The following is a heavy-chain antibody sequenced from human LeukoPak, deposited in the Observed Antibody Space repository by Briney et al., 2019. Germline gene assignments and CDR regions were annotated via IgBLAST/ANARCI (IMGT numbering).Heavy chain of an antibody. CDR1: GYTFTSYD. V-gene: IGHV1-2*04. CDR3: AREEGAFDI. CDR2: INPNSGGT. J-gene: IGHJ3*02. Sequence: ASVKVSCKASGYTFTSYDINWVRQAPGQGLEWMGWINPNSGGTNYAQKFQGWVTMTRDTSISTAYMELSRLRSDDTAVYYCAREEGAFDIWGQGTMVTVSS.